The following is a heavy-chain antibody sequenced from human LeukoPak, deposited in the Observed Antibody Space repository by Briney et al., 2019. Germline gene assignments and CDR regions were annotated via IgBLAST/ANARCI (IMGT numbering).Heavy chain of an antibody. Sequence: GGSLRLSCAASGFSFSSSAMSWVRQAPGKGLVWVSSISGSGGSTYYADSVKGRFTISRDNSKNTLYLQMNSLRAEDTAIYYCAKRPLGSSYYFDYWGQGTLVTVSS. J-gene: IGHJ4*02. V-gene: IGHV3-23*01. CDR1: GFSFSSSA. CDR2: ISGSGGST. CDR3: AKRPLGSSYYFDY. D-gene: IGHD1-26*01.